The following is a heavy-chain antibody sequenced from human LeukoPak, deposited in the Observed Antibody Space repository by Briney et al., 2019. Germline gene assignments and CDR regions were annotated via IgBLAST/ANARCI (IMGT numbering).Heavy chain of an antibody. D-gene: IGHD2-8*01. V-gene: IGHV3-23*01. CDR2: ISGSGDKT. Sequence: GGSLRLSCAASGFTFSTSAMSWVRQAPGKGLEWVSAISGSGDKTYYADSVKGRFTVSRDNSKNTLYLQMNSLRGEDTAVYYCVKDRMVYGYWGQGTLVAVSS. J-gene: IGHJ4*02. CDR1: GFTFSTSA. CDR3: VKDRMVYGY.